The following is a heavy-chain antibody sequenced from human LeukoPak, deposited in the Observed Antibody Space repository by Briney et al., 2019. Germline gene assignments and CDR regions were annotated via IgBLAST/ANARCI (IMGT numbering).Heavy chain of an antibody. CDR2: IYPGDSDT. CDR3: ARLRAPYCSSTSCPPDFDY. D-gene: IGHD2-2*01. Sequence: GESLKISCKGSGYSFTSYWIGWVRQMPGKGLEWMGIIYPGDSDTRYSPSFQGQVTISADKSISTAYLQWSSLKASDTAMYYCARLRAPYCSSTSCPPDFDYWGQGTLVTVS. J-gene: IGHJ4*02. CDR1: GYSFTSYW. V-gene: IGHV5-51*01.